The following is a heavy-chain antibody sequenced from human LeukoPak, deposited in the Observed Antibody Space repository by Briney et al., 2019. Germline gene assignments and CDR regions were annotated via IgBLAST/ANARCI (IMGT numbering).Heavy chain of an antibody. CDR1: GGSISIYY. D-gene: IGHD5-12*01. CDR2: IYYSGST. Sequence: SETLSLTCTVSGGSISIYYWSWIRQPPGKGLEWIGYIYYSGSTNYNPSLKSRVTISVDTSKNQFSLKLSSVTAADTAVYYCARFGYSGYDLVQGRDYYYYYMDVWGKGTTVTISS. J-gene: IGHJ6*03. CDR3: ARFGYSGYDLVQGRDYYYYYMDV. V-gene: IGHV4-59*01.